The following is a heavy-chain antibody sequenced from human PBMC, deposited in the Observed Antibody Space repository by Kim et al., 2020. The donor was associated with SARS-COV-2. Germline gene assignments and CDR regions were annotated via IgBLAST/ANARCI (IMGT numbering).Heavy chain of an antibody. V-gene: IGHV3-11*01. CDR2: ISDTGDTK. CDR1: GFNFNDYY. D-gene: IGHD5-12*01. CDR3: ARDRSVFDSRAFDI. Sequence: GGSLRLSCAASGFNFNDYYLSWVRQAPGKGLEWISSISDTGDTKNYADSVKGRFTISRDNAQDSLFLQMNSLRADDMAMYYCARDRSVFDSRAFDIWGQGTMVTVSS. J-gene: IGHJ3*02.